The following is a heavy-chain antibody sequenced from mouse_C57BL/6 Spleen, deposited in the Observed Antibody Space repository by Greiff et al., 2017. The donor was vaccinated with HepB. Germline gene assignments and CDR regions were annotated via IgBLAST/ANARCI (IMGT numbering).Heavy chain of an antibody. J-gene: IGHJ4*01. D-gene: IGHD2-1*01. CDR3: ARFPVTHLYAMDY. Sequence: VQLQQSGAELVKPGASVKISCEASGYAFSSYWMNWVKQRPGKGLEWIGQIYPGDGDTNYNGKFKGKATLTADKSSSTAYMQLSSLTSEDSAVYFCARFPVTHLYAMDYWGQGTSVTVAS. CDR1: GYAFSSYW. CDR2: IYPGDGDT. V-gene: IGHV1-80*01.